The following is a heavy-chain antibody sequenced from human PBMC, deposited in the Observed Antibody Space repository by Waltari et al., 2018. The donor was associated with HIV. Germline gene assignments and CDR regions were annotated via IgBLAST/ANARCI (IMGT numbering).Heavy chain of an antibody. D-gene: IGHD3-22*01. J-gene: IGHJ3*02. Sequence: QAPGQGLEWMGWISAYNGNTNYAQKLQGRVTMTTDTSTSTAYMELRSLRSDDTAVYYCARDHDYDSSGYYHAPNAFDIWGQGTMVTVSS. CDR2: ISAYNGNT. CDR3: ARDHDYDSSGYYHAPNAFDI. V-gene: IGHV1-18*01.